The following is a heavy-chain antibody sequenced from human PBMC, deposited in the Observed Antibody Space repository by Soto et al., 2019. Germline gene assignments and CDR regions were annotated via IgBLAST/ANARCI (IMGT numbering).Heavy chain of an antibody. Sequence: GGSLRLSCAASGFTFSSYGMHWVRQAPGKGLEWVAVIWYDGSNKYYADSVKGRFTISRDNSKNTLYLQMNSLRAEDTAVYYCARETSVGYLDDYYYYGMDVWGQGTTVTVSS. CDR3: ARETSVGYLDDYYYYGMDV. D-gene: IGHD6-13*01. V-gene: IGHV3-33*01. J-gene: IGHJ6*02. CDR1: GFTFSSYG. CDR2: IWYDGSNK.